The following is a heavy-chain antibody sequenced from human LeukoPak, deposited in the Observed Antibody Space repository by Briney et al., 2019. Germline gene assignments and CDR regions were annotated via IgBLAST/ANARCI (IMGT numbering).Heavy chain of an antibody. CDR1: GFTFTSYT. Sequence: GASLRLSCAASGFTFTSYTMHWVRQPPGQGLEWVAATSYDGGNRYYADYVKGRFTISRDNSNNTLFLQMKSLRPEDTAVYFCARKSLWFKYYDYWGQGIWVTVSS. V-gene: IGHV3-30*01. D-gene: IGHD2-21*01. CDR2: TSYDGGNR. J-gene: IGHJ4*02. CDR3: ARKSLWFKYYDY.